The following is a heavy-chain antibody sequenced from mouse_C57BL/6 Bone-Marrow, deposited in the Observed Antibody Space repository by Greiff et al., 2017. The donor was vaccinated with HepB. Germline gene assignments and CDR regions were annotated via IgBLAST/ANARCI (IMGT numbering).Heavy chain of an antibody. V-gene: IGHV1-59*01. D-gene: IGHD2-4*01. CDR2: IDPSDSYT. Sequence: QVQLQQPGAELVRPGTSVKLSCKASGYTFTSYWIHWVKQRPGQGLEWIGVIDPSDSYTNYNQKFKGKATLTVDTSSSTAYMQLSSLTSEDSAVYYCARYYDYDWYFDVWGTGTTVTVAS. J-gene: IGHJ1*03. CDR1: GYTFTSYW. CDR3: ARYYDYDWYFDV.